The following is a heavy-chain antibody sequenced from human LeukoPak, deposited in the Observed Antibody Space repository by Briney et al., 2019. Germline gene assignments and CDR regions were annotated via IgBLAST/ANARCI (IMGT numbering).Heavy chain of an antibody. Sequence: GGSLRLSCAASEFSVGSNYMTWVRQAPGKGLEWVSLIYSGGSTYYADSVKGRFTISRDNSKNTLYLQMNSLRAEDTAVYYCARASSPYSSGWYWGDYWGQGTLVTVSS. D-gene: IGHD6-19*01. J-gene: IGHJ4*02. V-gene: IGHV3-66*01. CDR3: ARASSPYSSGWYWGDY. CDR1: EFSVGSNY. CDR2: IYSGGST.